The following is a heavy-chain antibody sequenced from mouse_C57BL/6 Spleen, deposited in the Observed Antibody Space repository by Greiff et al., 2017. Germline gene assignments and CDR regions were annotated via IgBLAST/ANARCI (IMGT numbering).Heavy chain of an antibody. J-gene: IGHJ1*03. CDR1: Y. CDR3: ARRDSDEYFDV. CDR2: IDPEDGET. V-gene: IGHV14-2*01. Sequence: EVQLQQSGAELVKPGASVKLSYYMHWVKQRTEQGLEWIGRIDPEDGETKYAPKFQGKATITADTSSNTAYLQLSSLTSEDTAVYYCARRDSDEYFDVWGTGTTVTVSS.